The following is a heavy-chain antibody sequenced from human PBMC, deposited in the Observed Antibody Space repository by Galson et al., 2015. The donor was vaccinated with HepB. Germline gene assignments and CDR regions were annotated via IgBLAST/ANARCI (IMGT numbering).Heavy chain of an antibody. V-gene: IGHV1-69*13. J-gene: IGHJ6*02. CDR3: ARGESPPIGYCSGGSCYWYYYYYYGMDV. CDR1: GGTFSSYA. CDR2: IIPIFGTA. D-gene: IGHD2-15*01. Sequence: SVKVSCKASGGTFSSYAISWVRQAPGQGLEWMGGIIPIFGTANYAQKFQGRVTITADESTSTAYMELSSLRSEDTAVYYCARGESPPIGYCSGGSCYWYYYYYYGMDVWGQGTTVTVSS.